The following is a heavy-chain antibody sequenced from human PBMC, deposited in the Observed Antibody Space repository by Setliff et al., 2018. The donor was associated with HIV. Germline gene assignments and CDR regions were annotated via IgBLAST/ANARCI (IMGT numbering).Heavy chain of an antibody. J-gene: IGHJ3*02. Sequence: TETLSLTCILSGPSISTYSWSWIRQSPGKGLECIGYISTSGSTNYNPSLKSRVTISLDTSKNQFSLKLSSVTPADTAVYYCARVFPPTRGAPFGIPPGAFDIWGQGTMVTVSS. V-gene: IGHV4-4*09. CDR3: ARVFPPTRGAPFGIPPGAFDI. D-gene: IGHD2-21*01. CDR1: GPSISTYS. CDR2: ISTSGST.